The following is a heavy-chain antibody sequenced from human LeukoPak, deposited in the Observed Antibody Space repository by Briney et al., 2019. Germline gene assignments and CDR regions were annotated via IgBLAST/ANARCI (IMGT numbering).Heavy chain of an antibody. CDR2: IIPILGIA. CDR3: AKHIAVAGHYYFDY. V-gene: IGHV1-69*04. D-gene: IGHD6-19*01. Sequence: GSSVKVSCKASGGTFSSYAISWARQAPGQGLEWMGRIIPILGIANYAQKFQGRVTITADKSTSTAYMELSSLRSEDTAVYYCAKHIAVAGHYYFDYWGQGTLVTVSS. J-gene: IGHJ4*02. CDR1: GGTFSSYA.